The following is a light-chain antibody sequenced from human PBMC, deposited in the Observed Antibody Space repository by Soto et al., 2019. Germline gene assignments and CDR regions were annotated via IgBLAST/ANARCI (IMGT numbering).Light chain of an antibody. V-gene: IGLV2-11*01. CDR3: SSHAGSSVV. Sequence: TPPSSLSGSPGQSITISCTGTSSDVGGYNYVSWYQQHPCKAPKLMIYDVTTRPSGVPDRFSGSKSGNTASLTISGLQAEDEADYYCSSHAGSSVVFGTGTKVTVL. CDR2: DVT. CDR1: SSDVGGYNY. J-gene: IGLJ1*01.